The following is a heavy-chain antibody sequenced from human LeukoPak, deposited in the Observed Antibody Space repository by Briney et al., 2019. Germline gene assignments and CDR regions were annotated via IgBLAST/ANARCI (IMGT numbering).Heavy chain of an antibody. CDR1: GYTFTDYR. CDR3: ARYLEV. V-gene: IGHV1-2*02. J-gene: IGHJ4*02. Sequence: ASVKVSCEASGYTFTDYRMHWVRLAPGQGLEWMGGINPNSGGTNYAQNFQGRVTMTRDTSISTAYMELSRLRSDDTAVYYCARYLEVWGQGTLVAVSS. CDR2: INPNSGGT.